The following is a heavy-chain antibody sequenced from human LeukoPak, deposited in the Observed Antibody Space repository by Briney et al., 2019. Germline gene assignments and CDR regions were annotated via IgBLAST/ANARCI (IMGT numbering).Heavy chain of an antibody. CDR3: ARGAQTYYDKAPVDY. Sequence: PSETLSLTCAVYGGSFSGYYWSWIRQPPGKGLELIGEINHSGSTNYNPSLKSRVTISVDTSKSRFSLKLNSMAAADTAVYYCARGAQTYYDKAPVDYWGQGTLVTVSS. CDR2: INHSGST. D-gene: IGHD3-22*01. V-gene: IGHV4-34*01. CDR1: GGSFSGYY. J-gene: IGHJ4*02.